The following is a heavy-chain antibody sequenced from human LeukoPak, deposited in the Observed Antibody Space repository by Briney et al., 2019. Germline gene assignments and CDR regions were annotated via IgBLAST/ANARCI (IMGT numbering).Heavy chain of an antibody. V-gene: IGHV4-34*01. CDR3: VTRSGTYSAAHSYYYMTS. D-gene: IGHD6-13*01. CDR2: INHSGST. Sequence: PSETLSLTCAVYGGSFSGYYWSWIRQPPGKGLEWIGEINHSGSTNYNPSLKSRVTISVDTSKNQFSLKLSSVTAADTAVYYCVTRSGTYSAAHSYYYMTSGAKGPRSPSP. J-gene: IGHJ6*03. CDR1: GGSFSGYY.